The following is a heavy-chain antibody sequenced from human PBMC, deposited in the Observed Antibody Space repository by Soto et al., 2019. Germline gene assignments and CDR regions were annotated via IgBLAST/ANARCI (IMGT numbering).Heavy chain of an antibody. V-gene: IGHV4-39*01. CDR1: GASVSTSIYY. D-gene: IGHD6-19*01. CDR3: ARCFEYSTGWYYFDY. CDR2: IYYSGST. Sequence: PSETLSLTCTVSGASVSTSIYYWGWIRQPPGKGLEWIGTIYYSGSTYYNPSLKSRVTISVDTSKNQFSLKLRSVTAADTAIYYCARCFEYSTGWYYFDYWGQGTLVTVSS. J-gene: IGHJ4*02.